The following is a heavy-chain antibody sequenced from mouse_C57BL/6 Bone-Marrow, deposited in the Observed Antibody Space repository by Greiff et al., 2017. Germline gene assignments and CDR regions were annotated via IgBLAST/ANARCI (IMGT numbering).Heavy chain of an antibody. CDR1: GYTFTSYG. V-gene: IGHV1-81*01. CDR2: IYPRSGNT. CDR3: ARSTVVAPYYFDY. D-gene: IGHD1-1*01. J-gene: IGHJ2*01. Sequence: VQLQESGAELARPGASVKLSCKASGYTFTSYGISWVKQRTGQGLEWIGEIYPRSGNTYYNEKFKGKATLTADKSSSTAYMELRSLTSEDSAVYFCARSTVVAPYYFDYWGQGTTLTVSS.